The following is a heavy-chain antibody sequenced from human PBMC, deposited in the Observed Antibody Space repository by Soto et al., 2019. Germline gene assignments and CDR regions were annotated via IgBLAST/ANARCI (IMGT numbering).Heavy chain of an antibody. V-gene: IGHV3-53*01. CDR3: ARDTMGLAFDI. Sequence: GGSLRLSCAASGLTVGSNYMSWVRQAPGKGLEWVSVIYSGGSTYYADSVKGRFTISRDNSKNTLYLQMNSLRAEDTAVYYCARDTMGLAFDIWGQGTMVTVSS. CDR2: IYSGGST. J-gene: IGHJ3*02. D-gene: IGHD3-3*01. CDR1: GLTVGSNY.